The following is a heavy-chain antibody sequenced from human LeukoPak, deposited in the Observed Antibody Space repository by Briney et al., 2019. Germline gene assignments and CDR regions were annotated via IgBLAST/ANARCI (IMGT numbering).Heavy chain of an antibody. CDR1: GGSFSGYY. CDR3: ARGRYGDYRY. J-gene: IGHJ4*02. Sequence: SETLSLTCAVYGGSFSGYYWSWIRQPPGKGLEWIGEINHSGSTNYNPSLKSRVTISVDTSKNQFSLKLSSVTAADTAVYYCARGRYGDYRYWGQGTLVTVSS. CDR2: INHSGST. V-gene: IGHV4-34*01. D-gene: IGHD4-17*01.